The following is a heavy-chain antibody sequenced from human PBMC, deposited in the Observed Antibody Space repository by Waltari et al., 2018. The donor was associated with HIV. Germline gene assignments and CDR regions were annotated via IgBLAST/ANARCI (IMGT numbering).Heavy chain of an antibody. CDR3: STYTVSFFDY. J-gene: IGHJ4*02. CDR2: ISGSGDKT. V-gene: IGHV3-23*01. D-gene: IGHD3-16*01. CDR1: GFNFREYD. Sequence: VQLLEPGGGLVRPGGCVRLSCAACGFNFREYDMAWVRQAAGRGLEWVSGISGSGDKTFHMDSVKGRFTSSRDNSKKALTLYMRTLRDDDTALYDCSTYTVSFFDYWGPGTPVTVSS.